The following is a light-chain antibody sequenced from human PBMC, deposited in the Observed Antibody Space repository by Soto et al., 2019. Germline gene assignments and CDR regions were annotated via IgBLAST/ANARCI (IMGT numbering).Light chain of an antibody. V-gene: IGKV1-5*03. CDR2: KAS. CDR3: QQYDIYPWT. CDR1: QSVSDW. Sequence: DIQMTQSPSTLSASVRDRVTITCRASQSVSDWLAWYQQKPGKAPKLLIYKASTLESGVPARFSGSGSGTEFTLTITSLQPDDFATYYCQQYDIYPWTFGQGTKLEIK. J-gene: IGKJ2*02.